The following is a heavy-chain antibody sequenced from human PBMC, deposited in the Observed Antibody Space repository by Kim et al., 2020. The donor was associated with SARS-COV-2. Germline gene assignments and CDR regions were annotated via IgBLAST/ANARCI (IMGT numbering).Heavy chain of an antibody. CDR2: ISGSGGST. CDR1: GFTFSSYA. J-gene: IGHJ4*02. D-gene: IGHD6-13*01. V-gene: IGHV3-23*01. CDR3: AKDGLGYSSSWYPSGLDDY. Sequence: GGSLRLSCAASGFTFSSYAMSWVRQAPGKGLEWVSAISGSGGSTYYADSVKGRFTISRDNSKNTLYLQMNSLRAEDTAVYYCAKDGLGYSSSWYPSGLDDYWGQGTLVTVSS.